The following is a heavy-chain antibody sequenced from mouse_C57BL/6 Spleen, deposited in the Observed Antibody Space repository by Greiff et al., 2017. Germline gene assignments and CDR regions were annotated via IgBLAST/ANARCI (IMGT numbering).Heavy chain of an antibody. CDR2: IDPETGGT. D-gene: IGHD1-1*01. J-gene: IGHJ1*03. V-gene: IGHV1-15*01. CDR1: GYTFTDYE. Sequence: QVQLQQSGAELVRPGASVTLSCKASGYTFTDYEMHWVKQTPVHGLEWIGAIDPETGGTAYNQKCKGKAILTADKSSSTAYMELRSLTSEDSAVYYCTGRSYGYFDVWGTGTTVTVSS. CDR3: TGRSYGYFDV.